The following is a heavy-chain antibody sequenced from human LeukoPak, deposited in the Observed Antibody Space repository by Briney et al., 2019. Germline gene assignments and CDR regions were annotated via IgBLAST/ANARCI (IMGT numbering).Heavy chain of an antibody. CDR3: ARDSGTTGEVKFDP. D-gene: IGHD3-10*01. CDR1: GGSFSGYY. V-gene: IGHV4-4*07. CDR2: IYGSGTT. J-gene: IGHJ5*02. Sequence: SETLSLTCAVYGGSFSGYYWSWIRQPAGKGLEWIGRIYGSGTTTYNPSLKSRVSMSIDTSKNQFSLKLMSVTAADTAVYYCARDSGTTGEVKFDPWGQGTLVTVSS.